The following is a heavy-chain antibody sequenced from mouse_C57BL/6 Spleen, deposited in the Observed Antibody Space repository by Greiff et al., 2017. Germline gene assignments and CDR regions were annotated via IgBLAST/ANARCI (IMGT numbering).Heavy chain of an antibody. V-gene: IGHV1-64*01. Sequence: QVQLQQPGAELVKPGASVTLSCKASGYTFTSYWMHWVKQRPGQGLEWIGMIHPNSGSTNYNEKFKSKATLTVDKSSSTAYMQLSSLTSEDSAVYYCARGLTGTRAMDYWGQGTSVTVSS. CDR2: IHPNSGST. D-gene: IGHD4-1*01. CDR1: GYTFTSYW. CDR3: ARGLTGTRAMDY. J-gene: IGHJ4*01.